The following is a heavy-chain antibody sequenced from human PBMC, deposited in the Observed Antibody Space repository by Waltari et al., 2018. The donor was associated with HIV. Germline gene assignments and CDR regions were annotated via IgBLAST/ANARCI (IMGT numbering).Heavy chain of an antibody. Sequence: QLQLQESGPGVVKPLETLSLTCPVSGGFSRSSAYYWDWLRQSPGKGLEWIGNIQYGGNTIYNPSLESRVSMSIDTSRGQFSLTLKDVTAADTAVYFCARRGNYRAAEYNYFGPWGQGIQVIVSS. J-gene: IGHJ5*02. CDR3: ARRGNYRAAEYNYFGP. D-gene: IGHD1-7*01. CDR1: GGFSRSSAYY. CDR2: IQYGGNT. V-gene: IGHV4-39*01.